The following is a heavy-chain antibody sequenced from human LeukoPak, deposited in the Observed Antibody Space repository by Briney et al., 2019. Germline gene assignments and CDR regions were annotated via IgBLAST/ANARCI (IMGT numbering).Heavy chain of an antibody. J-gene: IGHJ3*02. Sequence: VGSLRLSCAPSGFTFSTVGMSWGREAPEQGREGGSGISGSGGDTYYAASVKGRFTISRDKSKNTLYLQVNSLRAEDTALYYCAKEIRGYSYGWNSFDMWGQGTMVTVS. D-gene: IGHD5-18*01. V-gene: IGHV3-23*01. CDR3: AKEIRGYSYGWNSFDM. CDR1: GFTFSTVG. CDR2: ISGSGGDT.